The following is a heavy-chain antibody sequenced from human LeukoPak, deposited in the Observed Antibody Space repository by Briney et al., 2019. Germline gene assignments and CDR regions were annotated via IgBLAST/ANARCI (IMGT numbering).Heavy chain of an antibody. CDR2: INHSGST. Sequence: SETLSLTCAVYGGSFSGYYWSWIRQPPGKGLEWIGEINHSGSTNYNPSLKTRVTISVDTSKNQFSLKLSSVTAADTAVYYCAIAVAGYFDYWGQGTLVTVSS. CDR3: AIAVAGYFDY. D-gene: IGHD6-19*01. V-gene: IGHV4-34*01. J-gene: IGHJ4*02. CDR1: GGSFSGYY.